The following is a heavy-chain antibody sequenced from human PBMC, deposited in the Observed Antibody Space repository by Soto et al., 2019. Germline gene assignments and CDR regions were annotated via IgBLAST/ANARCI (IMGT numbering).Heavy chain of an antibody. CDR3: ARHYSSSWYVGFDY. D-gene: IGHD6-13*01. J-gene: IGHJ4*02. CDR1: GYTFHSYW. Sequence: VESLKISCEAYGYTFHSYWIGWLRQMPVKGLEWMGSFYPGDSDTRYSPSFQDQVTISVDKSISTAYLQWSSLKASDNAMYYCARHYSSSWYVGFDYWGQGTLVTVSS. CDR2: FYPGDSDT. V-gene: IGHV5-51*01.